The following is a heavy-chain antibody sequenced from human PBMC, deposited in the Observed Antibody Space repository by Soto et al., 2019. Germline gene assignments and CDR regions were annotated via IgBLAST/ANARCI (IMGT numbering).Heavy chain of an antibody. Sequence: GGSLRLSCAASGVTFSSYSMNWVRQAPGKGLGWVSYISSSSTIYYADSVKGRFTISRDNAKNSLYLQMNSLRDEDTAVYYCARDLSIAAGRHDYYYYGMDAWGQGTTVTVSS. V-gene: IGHV3-48*02. CDR1: GVTFSSYS. CDR3: ARDLSIAAGRHDYYYYGMDA. J-gene: IGHJ6*02. CDR2: ISSSSTI. D-gene: IGHD6-13*01.